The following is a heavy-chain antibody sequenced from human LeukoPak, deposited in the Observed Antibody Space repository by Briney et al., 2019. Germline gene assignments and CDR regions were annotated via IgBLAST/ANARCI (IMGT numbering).Heavy chain of an antibody. D-gene: IGHD6-13*01. J-gene: IGHJ4*02. CDR2: TYYRSKWYN. CDR3: ARAKGRSPLFDY. Sequence: SRTLSLTCAISGDSVSSNSAAWNWIRQSPSRGLEWLGRTYYRSKWYNDYAVSVKGRIAINPDTSKNQSSLQLNSVTPEDTAVYYCARAKGRSPLFDYWGQGTLVTVSS. V-gene: IGHV6-1*01. CDR1: GDSVSSNSAA.